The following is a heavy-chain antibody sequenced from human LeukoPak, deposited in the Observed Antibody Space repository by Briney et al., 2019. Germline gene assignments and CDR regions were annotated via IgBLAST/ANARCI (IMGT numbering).Heavy chain of an antibody. CDR3: ARGGYYYDSSGDHGY. CDR2: ISSSSSYI. J-gene: IGHJ4*02. CDR1: GFTFSSYS. D-gene: IGHD3-22*01. V-gene: IGHV3-21*01. Sequence: PGGSLRLSCAASGFTFSSYSMNWDRQAPGKGLEWVSSISSSSSYIYYADSVKGRFTISRDNAKNSLYLQMNSLRAEDTAVYYCARGGYYYDSSGDHGYWGQGTLVTVSS.